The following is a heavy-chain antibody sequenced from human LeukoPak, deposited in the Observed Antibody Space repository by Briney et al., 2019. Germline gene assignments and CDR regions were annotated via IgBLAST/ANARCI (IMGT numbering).Heavy chain of an antibody. D-gene: IGHD3-22*01. CDR3: AKDQLSDYYDSSGYLSY. CDR1: GFTFSSYI. CDR2: ISSSRSYI. J-gene: IGHJ4*02. Sequence: GGSLRLSCAASGFTFSSYIMHWVRQAPGKGLEWVSSISSSRSYIYYADSLKGRFTISRDNAKNSLYLQMDSLRAGDTAVYYCAKDQLSDYYDSSGYLSYWGQGTLVTVSS. V-gene: IGHV3-21*01.